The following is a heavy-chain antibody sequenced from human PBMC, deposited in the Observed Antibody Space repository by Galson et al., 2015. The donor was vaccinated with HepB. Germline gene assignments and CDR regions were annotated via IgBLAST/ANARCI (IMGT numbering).Heavy chain of an antibody. CDR3: AKDPYLYSALAGTMAGFDY. Sequence: SLRLSCAASGFTFSNYGMHWVRQAPGQGLEWVAVISYDGSNKYYADSVKGRFTISRDNSKNTLYLQMSSLRAEDTALYYCAKDPYLYSALAGTMAGFDYWGQGTLVTVSS. D-gene: IGHD6-19*01. J-gene: IGHJ4*02. CDR2: ISYDGSNK. V-gene: IGHV3-30*18. CDR1: GFTFSNYG.